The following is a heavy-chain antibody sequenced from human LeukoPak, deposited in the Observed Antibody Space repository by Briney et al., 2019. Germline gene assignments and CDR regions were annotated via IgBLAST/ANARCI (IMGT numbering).Heavy chain of an antibody. V-gene: IGHV1-69*05. CDR2: IIPIFGTA. CDR1: GYTFTSYD. J-gene: IGHJ6*03. CDR3: GVTTDPYYYYYYMDV. D-gene: IGHD4-17*01. Sequence: SVKVSCKASGYTFTSYDINWVRQAPGQGLEWMGGIIPIFGTANYAQKFQGRVTITTDESTSTAYMELSSLRSEDTAVYYCGVTTDPYYYYYYMDVWGKGTTVTVSS.